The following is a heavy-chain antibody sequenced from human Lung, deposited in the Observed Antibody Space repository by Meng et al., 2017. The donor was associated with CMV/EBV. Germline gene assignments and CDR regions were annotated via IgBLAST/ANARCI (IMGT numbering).Heavy chain of an antibody. CDR2: TSYDGGTN. CDR1: SYG. D-gene: IGHD3-9*01. Sequence: SYGMHWVRQAPGKGLEWVASTSYDGGTNSYADSVKGRFTISRDTSKNTLHLQMNSLRAEDTAVYFCAKDGTYYDILTGYYDYWYFDLWGRGTLVTVSS. J-gene: IGHJ2*01. CDR3: AKDGTYYDILTGYYDYWYFDL. V-gene: IGHV3-30*18.